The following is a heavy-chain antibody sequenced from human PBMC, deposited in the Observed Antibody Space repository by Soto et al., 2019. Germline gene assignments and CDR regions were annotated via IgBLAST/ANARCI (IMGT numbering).Heavy chain of an antibody. CDR1: GFTFSSYG. V-gene: IGHV3-30*18. D-gene: IGHD3-3*01. CDR2: ISYDGSNK. CDR3: AKRLGRFLEWSHYYYYGMDV. Sequence: QVQLVESGGGVVQPGRSLRLSCAASGFTFSSYGMHWVRQAPGKGLEWVAVISYDGSNKHYADSVKGRFTISRDNSKNTLYLQMNSLRAEDTAVYYCAKRLGRFLEWSHYYYYGMDVWGQGTTVTVSS. J-gene: IGHJ6*02.